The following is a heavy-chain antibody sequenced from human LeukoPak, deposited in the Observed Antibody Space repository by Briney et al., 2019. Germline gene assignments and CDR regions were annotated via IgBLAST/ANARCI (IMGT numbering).Heavy chain of an antibody. CDR1: GVTVSSYG. Sequence: GGSLRLSCAASGVTVSSYGMHWVRQAPGNGGEWVAVISDDGGNKYYADSVKGRFTIYRDNSKNTLYLQMNSLRAEATAVYYCAKDSCSGGGCCPGAEYFQHWGQGTLVTVSS. CDR3: AKDSCSGGGCCPGAEYFQH. CDR2: ISDDGGNK. J-gene: IGHJ1*01. V-gene: IGHV3-30*18. D-gene: IGHD2-15*01.